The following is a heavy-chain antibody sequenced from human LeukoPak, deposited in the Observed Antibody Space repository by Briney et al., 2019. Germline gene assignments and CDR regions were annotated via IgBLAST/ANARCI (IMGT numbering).Heavy chain of an antibody. CDR3: ARRGILTGYYFFDY. J-gene: IGHJ4*02. V-gene: IGHV4-59*08. CDR2: IYYSGST. D-gene: IGHD3-9*01. Sequence: SETLSLTCTVSGGSISSYYWSWIRQPPGKGLEWIGYIYYSGSTNYNPSLKSRVTISVDTSKNQFSLKLSSVTAADTAVYYCARRGILTGYYFFDYWSQGTLVTVSS. CDR1: GGSISSYY.